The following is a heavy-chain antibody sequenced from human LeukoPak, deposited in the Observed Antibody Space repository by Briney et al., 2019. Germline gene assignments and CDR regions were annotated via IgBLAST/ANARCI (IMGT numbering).Heavy chain of an antibody. J-gene: IGHJ6*03. CDR1: GGSFSGYY. D-gene: IGHD2-15*01. Sequence: SETLSLTCAVYGGSFSGYYWSWIRQPPGKGLEWIGEINHSGSTNYNPSLKSRVTISVDTPKNQFSLKLSSVTAADTAVYYCARGYCSGGSCYSGWYYYYYMDVWGKGTTVTVSS. V-gene: IGHV4-34*01. CDR3: ARGYCSGGSCYSGWYYYYYMDV. CDR2: INHSGST.